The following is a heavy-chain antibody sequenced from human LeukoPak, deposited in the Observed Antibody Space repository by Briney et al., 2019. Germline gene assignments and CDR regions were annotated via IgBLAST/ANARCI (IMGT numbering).Heavy chain of an antibody. CDR1: GYTFTSYG. CDR3: ALTQAYCSTTSCYALDY. CDR2: INTNTENP. D-gene: IGHD2-2*01. Sequence: GASVKVSCKASGYTFTSYGISWVRQAPGQRLEWMGWINTNTENPTYAQGFTGRFVFSLDTSVSTAYLQISSLRAEDTAVYYCALTQAYCSTTSCYALDYWGQGTLVSVSS. J-gene: IGHJ4*02. V-gene: IGHV7-4-1*02.